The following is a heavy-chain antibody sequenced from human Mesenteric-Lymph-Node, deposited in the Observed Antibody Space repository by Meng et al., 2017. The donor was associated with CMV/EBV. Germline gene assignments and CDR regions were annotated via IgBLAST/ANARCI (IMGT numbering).Heavy chain of an antibody. CDR2: INPNSGGT. CDR1: GYTFTGYY. D-gene: IGHD3-10*01. V-gene: IGHV1-2*02. Sequence: ASVKVSCKASGYTFTGYYMHWVRQAPGQGLEWMGWINPNSGGTNYAQKFQGRVTMTRDTSTTTVYMELSSLRSDDTAVYYCARDSAGGPNWFDPWGQGTLVTVSS. J-gene: IGHJ5*02. CDR3: ARDSAGGPNWFDP.